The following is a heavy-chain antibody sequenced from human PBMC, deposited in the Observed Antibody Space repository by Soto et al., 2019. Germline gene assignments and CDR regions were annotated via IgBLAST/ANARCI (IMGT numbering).Heavy chain of an antibody. V-gene: IGHV4-34*01. CDR1: GGSLSDYS. Sequence: PSETLSLTCAVYGGSLSDYSWTWIRQAPRRGLEWIGEVDTSGITNYNPSLESRVTFSIDTSNSQFSLRLSSVTAADTAVYYCARHRGYSGYDRDAPNWFDPWGQGTLVTVSS. CDR3: ARHRGYSGYDRDAPNWFDP. CDR2: VDTSGIT. J-gene: IGHJ5*02. D-gene: IGHD5-12*01.